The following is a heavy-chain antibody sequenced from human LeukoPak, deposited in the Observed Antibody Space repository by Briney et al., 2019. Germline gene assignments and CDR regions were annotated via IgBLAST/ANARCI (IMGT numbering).Heavy chain of an antibody. V-gene: IGHV4-59*01. Sequence: SETLSLTCTVSGGSISSYYWSWIRQPPGKGLEWIGYIYYGGSTNYNPSLKSRVTISVDTSKNQFSLKLSSVTAADTAVYYCARDGYGTFDYWGQGTLVTVSS. D-gene: IGHD4-17*01. CDR3: ARDGYGTFDY. CDR1: GGSISSYY. CDR2: IYYGGST. J-gene: IGHJ4*02.